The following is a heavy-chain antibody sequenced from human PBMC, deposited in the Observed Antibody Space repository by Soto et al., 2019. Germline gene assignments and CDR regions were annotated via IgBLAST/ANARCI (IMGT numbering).Heavy chain of an antibody. CDR3: TRETRVSYTGTGAH. CDR1: VFTFSAYW. D-gene: IGHD1-1*01. CDR2: ISDDGSTT. V-gene: IGHV3-74*01. J-gene: IGHJ4*02. Sequence: PVGSLRLSCEFSVFTFSAYWMHWVRQFPGKGLIWVSRISDDGSTTTYADSVKGRFTISRDNAKNTLYLQMNSLRADDTGLYYCTRETRVSYTGTGAHWGQGTLVTVSS.